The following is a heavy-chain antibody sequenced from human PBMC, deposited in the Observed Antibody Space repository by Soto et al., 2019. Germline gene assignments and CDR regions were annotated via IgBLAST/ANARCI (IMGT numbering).Heavy chain of an antibody. V-gene: IGHV1-2*02. J-gene: IGHJ4*02. Sequence: QVQLVQSGADVKKPGASVKVSCKTSGYTFSGYFMHWLRQAPGQGLEWMGWMNPNSGGTEYAQNFQGRVSMTWDTSSSTAYMELSRLRSDDTAIYFCARGYYSSSWRVFDYWGQGTLVTVSS. CDR3: ARGYYSSSWRVFDY. CDR1: GYTFSGYF. CDR2: MNPNSGGT. D-gene: IGHD6-13*01.